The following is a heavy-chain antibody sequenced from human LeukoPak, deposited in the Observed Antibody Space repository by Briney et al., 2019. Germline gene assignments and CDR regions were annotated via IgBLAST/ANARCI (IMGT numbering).Heavy chain of an antibody. J-gene: IGHJ4*02. CDR3: AKMTYLPPTTGPLDY. CDR2: IRYDGSNK. V-gene: IGHV3-30*02. D-gene: IGHD5-12*01. Sequence: GASLRLSCAASGFTFSSYGMHWVRQAPGKGLEWVAFIRYDGSNKYYADSVKGRYTISRDNSKNTLYLQMNSLRAEDTAVYYCAKMTYLPPTTGPLDYWGQGTLVTVSS. CDR1: GFTFSSYG.